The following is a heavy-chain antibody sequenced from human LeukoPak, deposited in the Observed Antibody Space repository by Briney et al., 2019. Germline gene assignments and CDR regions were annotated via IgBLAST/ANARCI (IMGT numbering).Heavy chain of an antibody. V-gene: IGHV3-23*01. J-gene: IGHJ4*02. D-gene: IGHD2-8*02. Sequence: GSLRLSCAASGFTFSSFAMTWVRQAPGKGLEWVSGFDGNGPNTYYADSVKGRWTISRDNSRNTLYLEMNSLRPEDTAIYYCAKPRTTGLGWAQFDYWGQGPLVTVSS. CDR2: FDGNGPNT. CDR1: GFTFSSFA. CDR3: AKPRTTGLGWAQFDY.